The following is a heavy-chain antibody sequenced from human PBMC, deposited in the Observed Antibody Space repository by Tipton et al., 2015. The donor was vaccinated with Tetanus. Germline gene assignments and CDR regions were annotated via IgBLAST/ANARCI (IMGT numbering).Heavy chain of an antibody. Sequence: QPGAEVKKPGASVKVSCKASGYTFTSYGISWVRQAPGQGLGWMGWISAYNGNTNYAQKLQGRVTMTTDTSTSTAYMELRSLRSDDTAVYYCAREPPPIYSGSYGGDYWGQGTLVTVSS. CDR2: ISAYNGNT. J-gene: IGHJ4*02. CDR1: GYTFTSYG. D-gene: IGHD1-26*01. CDR3: AREPPPIYSGSYGGDY. V-gene: IGHV1-18*01.